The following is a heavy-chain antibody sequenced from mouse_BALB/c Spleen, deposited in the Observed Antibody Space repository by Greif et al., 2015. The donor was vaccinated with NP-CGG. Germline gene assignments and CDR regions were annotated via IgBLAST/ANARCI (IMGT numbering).Heavy chain of an antibody. CDR3: ARSGEYGNGAMDY. CDR1: GFTFSSFG. J-gene: IGHJ4*01. Sequence: VQLKQSGGGLVQPGGSRKLSCAASGFTFSSFGMHWVRQAPEKGLEWVAYISSGSSTIYYADTVKGRFTISRDNPKNTLFLQMTSLRSEDTAMYYCARSGEYGNGAMDYWGQGTSVTASS. V-gene: IGHV5-17*02. CDR2: ISSGSSTI. D-gene: IGHD2-10*02.